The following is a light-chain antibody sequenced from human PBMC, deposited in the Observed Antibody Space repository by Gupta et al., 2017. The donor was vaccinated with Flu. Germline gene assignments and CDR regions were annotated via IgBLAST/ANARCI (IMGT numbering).Light chain of an antibody. Sequence: EIVLTQSPGTLSLSPGERVTLSCRASQSVSGNYLAWYQQKSGQAPRLLIYGVSSRATGIPDRFRGSGSGTDFTLTISRLEPEDFAVYYCQQSDGSPPYTFGLGTKVEIK. V-gene: IGKV3-20*01. CDR1: QSVSGNY. CDR2: GVS. J-gene: IGKJ2*01. CDR3: QQSDGSPPYT.